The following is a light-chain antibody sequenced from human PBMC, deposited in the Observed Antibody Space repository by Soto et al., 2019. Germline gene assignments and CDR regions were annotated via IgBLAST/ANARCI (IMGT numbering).Light chain of an antibody. V-gene: IGKV1-39*01. CDR3: QQSYSTPRIS. Sequence: DIQMTQSPSSLSSSVGERVTITCRASQSISSYLNWYQQKPGKAPKLLIYAASSLQSGVPSRFSGSGSGTDFTLTISSLQPEDVATYYCQQSYSTPRISFGQGTRLEIK. J-gene: IGKJ5*01. CDR1: QSISSY. CDR2: AAS.